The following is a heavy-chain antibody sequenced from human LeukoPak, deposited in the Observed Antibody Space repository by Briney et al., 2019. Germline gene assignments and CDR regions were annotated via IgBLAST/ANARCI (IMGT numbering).Heavy chain of an antibody. Sequence: ASVKVSCKASGYTFTGYYIHWVRQAPGQGLEWMGCINPNSGGTTYAEKFQGRVTMTRDTSISAAYMELSRLTSDDTAVYYCAKDLNMVRGVIAYWFDRWGQGTLVTVSS. J-gene: IGHJ5*02. V-gene: IGHV1-2*02. CDR1: GYTFTGYY. CDR2: INPNSGGT. D-gene: IGHD3-10*01. CDR3: AKDLNMVRGVIAYWFDR.